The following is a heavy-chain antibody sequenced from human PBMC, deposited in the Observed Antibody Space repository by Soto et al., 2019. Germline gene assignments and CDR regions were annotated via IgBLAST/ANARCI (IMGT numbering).Heavy chain of an antibody. V-gene: IGHV1-69*13. D-gene: IGHD3-22*01. CDR2: IIPIFGTA. Sequence: SVKVSCKASGGTFSSYAISWVRQAPGQGLEWMGGIIPIFGTANYAQKFQGRVTITADESTSTAYMELSSLRSEDTAVYYCARVVGHYYDSSGYYFDYWGQGTLVTVSS. CDR3: ARVVGHYYDSSGYYFDY. CDR1: GGTFSSYA. J-gene: IGHJ4*02.